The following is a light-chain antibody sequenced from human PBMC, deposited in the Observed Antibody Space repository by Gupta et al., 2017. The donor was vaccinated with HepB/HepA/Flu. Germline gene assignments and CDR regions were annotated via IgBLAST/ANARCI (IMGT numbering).Light chain of an antibody. CDR3: QRYNTWPMS. CDR2: GSF. Sequence: IVMTHSPVTLSVSPGERATLSCRASQRISTNLAWYQQKPGQAPSVLIYGSFIRATGIPARFSGRASGTEFTLTISSLQSEDFTVYCCQRYNTWPMSFGGGTKVEIK. CDR1: QRISTN. V-gene: IGKV3-15*01. J-gene: IGKJ4*01.